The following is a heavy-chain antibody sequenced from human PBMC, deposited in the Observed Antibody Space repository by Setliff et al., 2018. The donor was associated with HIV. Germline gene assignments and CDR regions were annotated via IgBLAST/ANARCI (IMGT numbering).Heavy chain of an antibody. CDR1: GGTFSNYA. V-gene: IGHV1-69*10. D-gene: IGHD3-16*01. J-gene: IGHJ3*02. CDR3: ARASRGRFQYGPTGHAFDI. Sequence: GASVKVSCKASGGTFSNYALSWVRQAPGQGLEWMGGIIPILGIANNAQKFQGRVTITADKSTSTAYMELSSLRSEDTAVYYCARASRGRFQYGPTGHAFDIWGQGTMVTVSS. CDR2: IIPILGIA.